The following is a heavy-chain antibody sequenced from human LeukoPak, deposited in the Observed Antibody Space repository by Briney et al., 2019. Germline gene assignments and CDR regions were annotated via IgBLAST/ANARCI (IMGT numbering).Heavy chain of an antibody. V-gene: IGHV1-18*04. CDR1: GYTFTGYY. CDR3: ARDSVGIAAAGT. CDR2: ISAYNGNT. Sequence: ASVKVSCKASGYTFTGYYMHWVRQAPGQGLEWMGWISAYNGNTNYAQKLQGRVTMTTDTSTSTAYMELRSLRSDDTAVYYCARDSVGIAAAGTWGQGTLVTVSS. D-gene: IGHD6-13*01. J-gene: IGHJ5*02.